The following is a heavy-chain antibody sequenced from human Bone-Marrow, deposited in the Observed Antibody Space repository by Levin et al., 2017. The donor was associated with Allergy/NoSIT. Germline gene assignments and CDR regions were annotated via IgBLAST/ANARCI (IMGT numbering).Heavy chain of an antibody. D-gene: IGHD2-21*02. CDR1: GYSFTTHW. V-gene: IGHV5-51*01. CDR2: IYPGDSDT. Sequence: GESLKISCKGSGYSFTTHWIGWMRQLPGKGLEWMGVIYPGDSDTRYSPSFQGQVTISVDKSTNTAYLQWRSLKASDTAMYYCARHLAIGNGDFDVPDHWGQGTLVTVSS. CDR3: ARHLAIGNGDFDVPDH. J-gene: IGHJ1*01.